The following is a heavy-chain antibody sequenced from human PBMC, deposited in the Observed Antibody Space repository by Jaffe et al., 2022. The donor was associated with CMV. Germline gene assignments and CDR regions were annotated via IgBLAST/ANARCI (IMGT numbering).Heavy chain of an antibody. D-gene: IGHD4-17*01. CDR3: AKFTVTMD. CDR2: ISYDGSNK. CDR1: GFTFSSYG. V-gene: IGHV3-30*18. Sequence: QVQLVESGGGVVQPGRSLRLSCAASGFTFSSYGMHWVRQAPGKGLEWVAVISYDGSNKYYADSVKGRFTISRDNSKNTLYLQMNSLRAEDTAVYYCAKFTVTMDWGQGTLVTVSS. J-gene: IGHJ4*02.